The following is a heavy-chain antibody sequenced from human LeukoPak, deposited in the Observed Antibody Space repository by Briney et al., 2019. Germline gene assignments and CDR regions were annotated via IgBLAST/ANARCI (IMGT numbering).Heavy chain of an antibody. CDR1: GGSFSGYY. CDR2: INHSGSA. J-gene: IGHJ5*01. V-gene: IGHV4-34*01. Sequence: SETLSLTCAVYGGSFSGYYWSWIRQPPGKGLEWIGEINHSGSANYNPSLKSRVTIFLDTSKNQFSLNLGSVTAADTAVYYCARRPRGVIIKTWFDSWGQGTLVTVSS. D-gene: IGHD3-10*01. CDR3: ARRPRGVIIKTWFDS.